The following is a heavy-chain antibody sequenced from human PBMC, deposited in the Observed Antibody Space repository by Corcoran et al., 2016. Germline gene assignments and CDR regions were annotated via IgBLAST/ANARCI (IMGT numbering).Heavy chain of an antibody. CDR2: ISTYNGNT. J-gene: IGHJ6*02. D-gene: IGHD3-10*01. CDR1: GYTFTGYD. Sequence: QVQLVPSGAEVKKPGASVKVSCKASGYTFTGYDISWVRQAPGHGLEWVGWISTYNGNTNYVEKLQGRVTMSTDTSTSTAYMELRSLRSDDTAVYYCARGSSSGSYGMDVWGQGTTVTVAS. V-gene: IGHV1-18*01. CDR3: ARGSSSGSYGMDV.